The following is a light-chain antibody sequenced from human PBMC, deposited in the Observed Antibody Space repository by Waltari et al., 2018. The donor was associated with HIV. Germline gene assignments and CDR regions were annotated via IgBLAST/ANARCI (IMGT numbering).Light chain of an antibody. CDR1: YSIGNH. CDR2: GAS. CDR3: HQHNYSPRS. V-gene: IGKV3-15*01. J-gene: IGKJ1*01. Sequence: VMTQSPATLSVSPGGSATISCRTRYSIGNHLIWYQQRPGQAPRVLIYGASTRDPGIPGRITGSGSGTEFTLTINSLQPEDAAVYYCHQHNYSPRSFGQGTRVDLK.